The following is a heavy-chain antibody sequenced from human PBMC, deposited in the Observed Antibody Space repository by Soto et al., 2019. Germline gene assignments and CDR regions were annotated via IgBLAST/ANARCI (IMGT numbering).Heavy chain of an antibody. CDR2: ISYDRSNK. Sequence: GGSLRLSCAASGFTFSSYGMHWVRQAPGKGLEWVAVISYDRSNKYYADSVKGRFTISRDNSKNTLYLKMNSLRAEDTAVYYCAKVGGGYCSGGSCLYYYGMEVSGQGTTVTVSS. V-gene: IGHV3-30*18. D-gene: IGHD2-15*01. CDR3: AKVGGGYCSGGSCLYYYGMEV. CDR1: GFTFSSYG. J-gene: IGHJ6*02.